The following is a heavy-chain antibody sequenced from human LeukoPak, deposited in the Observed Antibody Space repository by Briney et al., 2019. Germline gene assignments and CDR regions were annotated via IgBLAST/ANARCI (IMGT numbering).Heavy chain of an antibody. D-gene: IGHD5-12*01. V-gene: IGHV3-74*01. CDR1: GFTFSSCW. CDR2: INSDGSST. J-gene: IGHJ3*02. Sequence: PGGSLRLSCAASGFTFSSCWMHWVRQDPPKALVWVARINSDGSSTSYADSVKGRFTISRDNAKNTLYLQMNSLRAEDTAVYYCARDLRGVAAIAINDAFDIWGQGTMVTVSS. CDR3: ARDLRGVAAIAINDAFDI.